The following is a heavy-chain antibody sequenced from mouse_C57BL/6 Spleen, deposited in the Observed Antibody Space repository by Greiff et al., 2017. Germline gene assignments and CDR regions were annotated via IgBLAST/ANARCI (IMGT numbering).Heavy chain of an antibody. J-gene: IGHJ4*01. V-gene: IGHV1-82*01. CDR2: IYPGDGDT. D-gene: IGHD2-5*01. Sequence: QVQLQQSGPELVKPGASVKISCKASGYAFSSSWMNWVKQRPGKGLEWIGRIYPGDGDTNYNGKFKGKATLTADKSSSTAYMQLSSLTSEDSAVYFCASDYYSNPMDYWGQGTSVTVSS. CDR1: GYAFSSSW. CDR3: ASDYYSNPMDY.